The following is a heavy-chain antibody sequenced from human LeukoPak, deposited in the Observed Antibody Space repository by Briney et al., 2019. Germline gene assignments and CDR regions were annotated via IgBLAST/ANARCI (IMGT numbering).Heavy chain of an antibody. CDR3: ARRLDSSGPSFDY. CDR2: IYTSGST. V-gene: IGHV4-4*09. D-gene: IGHD3-22*01. J-gene: IGHJ4*02. Sequence: SETLSLTCTVSGGSISSYYWSWIRQPPGKGLEWIGYIYTSGSTNYNPSLKSRVTISVDTSKNQFSLKLSSVTAADTAAYYCARRLDSSGPSFDYWGQGTLVTVSS. CDR1: GGSISSYY.